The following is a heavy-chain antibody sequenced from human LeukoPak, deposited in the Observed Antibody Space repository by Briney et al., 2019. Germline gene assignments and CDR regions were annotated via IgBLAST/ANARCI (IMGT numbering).Heavy chain of an antibody. CDR1: GFTFSKYW. J-gene: IGHJ4*02. Sequence: GGSLRLSCAASGFTFSKYWMSWVRQAPGKGLEWVANIKQDGSEKYYVDSVKGRFTISRDNAKNSLFLQMNSLRAEDTAVYYCARRYFDYWGQGTLVTVSS. CDR2: IKQDGSEK. V-gene: IGHV3-7*01. CDR3: ARRYFDY.